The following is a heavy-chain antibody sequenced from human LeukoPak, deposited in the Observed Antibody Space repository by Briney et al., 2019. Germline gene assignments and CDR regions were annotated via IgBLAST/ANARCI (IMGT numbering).Heavy chain of an antibody. CDR2: INSDGSST. CDR3: ARDHQKLTIFGVAPDY. D-gene: IGHD3-3*01. J-gene: IGHJ4*02. Sequence: GGSLRLSCAASGFTFSSFWMHWVRQAPGKGLVWVSRINSDGSSTSYADSVTGRFTISRDNAKNTLYLQMNSLRAEDTVVYYCARDHQKLTIFGVAPDYWGQGTLVTVSS. CDR1: GFTFSSFW. V-gene: IGHV3-74*01.